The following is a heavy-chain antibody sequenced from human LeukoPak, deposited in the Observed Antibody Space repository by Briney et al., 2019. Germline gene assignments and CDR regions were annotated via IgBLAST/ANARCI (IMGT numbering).Heavy chain of an antibody. J-gene: IGHJ3*02. CDR1: GGSISSYY. CDR2: ISYPGST. D-gene: IGHD5-18*01. V-gene: IGHV4-59*01. Sequence: SETLSLTCTVSGGSISSYYWSWIRQPPGKGLDWIGYISYPGSTNYNPSLNSRVTISIDTSKNQFSLKLSSVTAADTAVYYCARGRRGYSYGLDAFDIWGQGTMVTVSS. CDR3: ARGRRGYSYGLDAFDI.